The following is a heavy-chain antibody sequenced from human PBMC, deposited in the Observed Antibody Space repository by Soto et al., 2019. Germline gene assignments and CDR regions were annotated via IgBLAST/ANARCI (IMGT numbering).Heavy chain of an antibody. V-gene: IGHV3-23*01. CDR3: AKDPPPAWYSSSWYPHLDAFYI. CDR1: GFTFSSYA. Sequence: GSLRLSCAASGFTFSSYAMSWVRQAPGKGLEWVSAISGSGGSTYYADSVKGRFTISRDNSKNTLYLQMNSLRAEDTAVYYCAKDPPPAWYSSSWYPHLDAFYIWGQGTMVTVSS. J-gene: IGHJ3*02. CDR2: ISGSGGST. D-gene: IGHD6-13*01.